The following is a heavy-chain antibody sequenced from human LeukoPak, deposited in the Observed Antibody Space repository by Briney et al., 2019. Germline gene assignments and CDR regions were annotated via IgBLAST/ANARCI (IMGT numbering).Heavy chain of an antibody. CDR3: ARGVGYGDSRHYDP. V-gene: IGHV4-59*01. CDR2: IYNFGST. D-gene: IGHD4-17*01. CDR1: GDRITSYY. J-gene: IGHJ5*02. Sequence: SETLSLTCTVSGDRITSYYWTWIRQSPEKGLEWIGYIYNFGSTKYEPSLKSRVSISEDTAKNQFSLNLKSVTAADTAVYYCARGVGYGDSRHYDPWAHGILVTVSS.